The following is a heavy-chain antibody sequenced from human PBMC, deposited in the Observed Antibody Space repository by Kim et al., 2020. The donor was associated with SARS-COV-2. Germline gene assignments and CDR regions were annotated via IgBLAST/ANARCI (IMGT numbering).Heavy chain of an antibody. Sequence: SVKVSCKASGGTFSSYAISWVRQAPGQGLEWMGGIIPIFGTANYAQKFQGRVTITADESTSTAYMELSSLRSEDTAVYYCARRGGYSSSWYPKYYYYYYGMDVWGQGTTVTVSS. J-gene: IGHJ6*02. D-gene: IGHD6-13*01. V-gene: IGHV1-69*13. CDR3: ARRGGYSSSWYPKYYYYYYGMDV. CDR2: IIPIFGTA. CDR1: GGTFSSYA.